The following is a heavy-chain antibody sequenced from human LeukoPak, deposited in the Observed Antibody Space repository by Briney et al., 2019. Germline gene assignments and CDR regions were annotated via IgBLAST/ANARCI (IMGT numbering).Heavy chain of an antibody. CDR2: ISGSGGST. CDR1: GFTFTGHS. V-gene: IGHV3-23*01. Sequence: GRSLRLSCVASGFTFTGHSMHWVRQAPGKGLEWVSAISGSGGSTYYADSVKGRFTISRDNSKNTLYLQMNSLRAEDTAVYYCAKVGGLHIFYYFDSWGQGTVVTVS. D-gene: IGHD4-11*01. CDR3: AKVGGLHIFYYFDS. J-gene: IGHJ4*02.